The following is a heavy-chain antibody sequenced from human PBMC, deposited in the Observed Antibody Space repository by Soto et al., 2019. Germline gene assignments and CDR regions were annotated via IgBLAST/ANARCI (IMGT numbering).Heavy chain of an antibody. V-gene: IGHV1-2*02. CDR2: INPNSGGT. D-gene: IGHD6-19*01. CDR1: GYTFTGYY. J-gene: IGHJ4*02. CDR3: ARDLWQWLASPLPAEYYFDY. Sequence: ASVKVSFKASGYTFTGYYMHWVRQAPGQGLEWMGWINPNSGGTNYAQKFQGRVTMTRDTSISTAYMELSRLRSDDTAVYYCARDLWQWLASPLPAEYYFDYWGQGTLVTVSS.